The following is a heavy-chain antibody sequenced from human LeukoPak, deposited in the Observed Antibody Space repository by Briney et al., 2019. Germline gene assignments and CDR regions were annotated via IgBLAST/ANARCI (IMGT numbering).Heavy chain of an antibody. CDR3: AKDKGWGYSAYDCYGMDV. Sequence: GGSLRLTCAASGFTFSSYAMSWVRQAPGKGLEWVSAISGSGSSTYYADSVKGRFTISRDNSKNTLYLQMNSLRAEDTAVYYCAKDKGWGYSAYDCYGMDVWGQGTTVTVSS. CDR1: GFTFSSYA. D-gene: IGHD1-26*01. CDR2: ISGSGSST. J-gene: IGHJ6*02. V-gene: IGHV3-23*01.